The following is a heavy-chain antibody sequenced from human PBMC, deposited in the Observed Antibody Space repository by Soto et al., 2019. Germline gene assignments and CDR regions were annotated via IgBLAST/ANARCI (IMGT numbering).Heavy chain of an antibody. CDR3: ARPKTIGAAAGKGWFDP. V-gene: IGHV4-39*01. D-gene: IGHD6-13*01. CDR2: IYYNGTT. CDR1: GCSIRSPNFS. J-gene: IGHJ5*02. Sequence: SETLSLTCPFIGCSIRSPNFSWSWIRQHPGKGPEWIGNIYYNGTTTYSPSLKGRLTISVDPSKNQFSLKLTSVTAADTAMYYCARPKTIGAAAGKGWFDPWGQGTLVTVS.